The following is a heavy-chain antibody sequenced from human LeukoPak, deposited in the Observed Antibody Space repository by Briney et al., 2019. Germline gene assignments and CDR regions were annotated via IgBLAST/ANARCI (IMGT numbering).Heavy chain of an antibody. CDR2: IKEDGDKK. CDR1: GFTFGTYW. J-gene: IGHJ4*02. CDR3: ARESITGDRDFDY. D-gene: IGHD7-27*01. V-gene: IGHV3-7*01. Sequence: GGSLRLSCAASGFTFGTYWMSWVRQAPGKGLEWVANIKEDGDKKYYTNSVKGRFTISRDNARNSLYLLMNSLRADDTAVYYCARESITGDRDFDYWGQGTLITVSS.